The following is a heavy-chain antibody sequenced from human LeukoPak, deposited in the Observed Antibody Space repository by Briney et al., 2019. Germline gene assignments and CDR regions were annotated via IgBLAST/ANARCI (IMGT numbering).Heavy chain of an antibody. V-gene: IGHV4-59*01. CDR2: MYYSGHT. CDR3: ASGHCTDDVCFFDY. J-gene: IGHJ4*02. CDR1: GGSMSTYY. D-gene: IGHD2-8*01. Sequence: PSETLSLTCSVSGGSMSTYYWNWIRQYPGKGLEWIGYMYYSGHTYYNPSLKSRVTISLDTSKNQFSLRLTSVTAADTAVYYCASGHCTDDVCFFDYWGLGTLVTVSS.